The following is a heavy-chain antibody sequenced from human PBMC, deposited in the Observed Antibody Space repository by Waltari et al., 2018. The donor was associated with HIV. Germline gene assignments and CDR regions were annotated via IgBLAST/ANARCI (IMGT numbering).Heavy chain of an antibody. J-gene: IGHJ4*02. CDR2: IKQYGSEK. CDR1: GFTFRNFW. CDR3: ARRRCTSTSCFFDY. D-gene: IGHD2-2*01. Sequence: EVHLVESGGGLVQPGGSLRLSCAASGFTFRNFWMSWFRPAPGKGLEWVANIKQYGSEKYYVDSVKGRFTISRDNAKNSLFLQMNSLRGEDTAVYYCARRRCTSTSCFFDYWGQGTLVTVS. V-gene: IGHV3-7*01.